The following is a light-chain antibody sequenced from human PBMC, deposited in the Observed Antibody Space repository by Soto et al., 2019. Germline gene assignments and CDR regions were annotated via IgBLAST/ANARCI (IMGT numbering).Light chain of an antibody. CDR1: QSVSTR. CDR3: KQYSVYWT. V-gene: IGKV1-5*02. J-gene: IGKJ1*01. Sequence: DIQMTQSPSSLSASVGDRVTIICRASQSVSTRLAWYQQKPGKAPKVLIYDASSWAGGVPSRFTGSGSGTEFTLTINRLQPGDFATYYCKQYSVYWTFGQGTKVEIK. CDR2: DAS.